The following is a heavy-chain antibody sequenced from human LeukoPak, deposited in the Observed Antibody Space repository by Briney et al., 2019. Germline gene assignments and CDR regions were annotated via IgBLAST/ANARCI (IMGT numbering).Heavy chain of an antibody. V-gene: IGHV4-39*07. CDR1: GGSISSGAYY. CDR2: IYYSGST. Sequence: PSETLSLTCTVSGGSISSGAYYWGWIRQPPGKGLEWIGSIYYSGSTSYNPSLKSRVTISVDTSKNQFSLKLSSVTAADTAVYFCAGDYGDYYFDYWGQGTLVTVSS. D-gene: IGHD4-17*01. CDR3: AGDYGDYYFDY. J-gene: IGHJ4*02.